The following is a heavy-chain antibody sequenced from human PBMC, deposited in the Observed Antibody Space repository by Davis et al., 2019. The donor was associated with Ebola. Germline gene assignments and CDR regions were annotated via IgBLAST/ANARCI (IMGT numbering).Heavy chain of an antibody. V-gene: IGHV3-20*01. D-gene: IGHD5-12*01. CDR1: GFVFSSYG. J-gene: IGHJ4*02. CDR3: ARVGAYSGYVTFDY. CDR2: INWNGGST. Sequence: PGGSLRLSCAASGFVFSSYGMSWVRQAPGKGLEWVSGINWNGGSTGYADSVKGRFTISRDNAKNSLYLQMNSLRAEDTALYHCARVGAYSGYVTFDYWGQGTLVTVSS.